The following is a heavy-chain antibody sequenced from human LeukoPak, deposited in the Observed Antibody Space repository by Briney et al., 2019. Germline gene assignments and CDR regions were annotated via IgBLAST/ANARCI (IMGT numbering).Heavy chain of an antibody. V-gene: IGHV3-73*01. Sequence: GGSLRLSCVASRFTFSDSAVHWVRQAPGKGLEWVGRIRGKTKNYATVYTASVKGRFAISRDDSKNTAYLQMNSLKIEDAAVYYCPSGYFYDEYGMDVWGQGTTVTVSS. CDR1: RFTFSDSA. D-gene: IGHD1-1*01. CDR3: PSGYFYDEYGMDV. J-gene: IGHJ6*02. CDR2: IRGKTKNYAT.